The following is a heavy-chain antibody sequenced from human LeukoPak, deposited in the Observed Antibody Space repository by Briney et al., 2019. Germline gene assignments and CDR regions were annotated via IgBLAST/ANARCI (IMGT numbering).Heavy chain of an antibody. J-gene: IGHJ4*02. CDR2: IIPIFGTA. CDR1: GYTFTSYY. CDR3: ARDASHCSSTSCPFDY. Sequence: SVKVSCKASGYTFTSYYMHWVRQAPGQGLEWMGGIIPIFGTANYAQKFQGRVTITTDESTSTAYMELSSLRSEDTAVYYCARDASHCSSTSCPFDYWGQGTLVTVSS. V-gene: IGHV1-69*05. D-gene: IGHD2-2*01.